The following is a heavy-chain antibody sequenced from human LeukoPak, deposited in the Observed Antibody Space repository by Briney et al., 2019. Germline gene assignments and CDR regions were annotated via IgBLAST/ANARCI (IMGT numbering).Heavy chain of an antibody. CDR3: ARDLNYGGNSN. D-gene: IGHD4-17*01. Sequence: QPGWSLRLSCAASGFTFSSYGMHWVRQAPGKGLEWVAVIWYDGSNKYYADSVKGRFTISRDNSKNTLYLQMNSLRAEDTAVYYCARDLNYGGNSNWGQGTLVTVSS. CDR1: GFTFSSYG. V-gene: IGHV3-33*01. J-gene: IGHJ4*02. CDR2: IWYDGSNK.